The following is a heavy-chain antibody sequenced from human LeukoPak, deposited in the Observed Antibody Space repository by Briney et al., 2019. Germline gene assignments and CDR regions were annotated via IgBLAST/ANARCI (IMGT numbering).Heavy chain of an antibody. CDR1: GGSIGSYY. Sequence: SETLSLTCTVSGGSIGSYYWTWIRQPPGKGLEWIGYIDYSGSTNYNPSLKSRVTISVDTSKNQFSLKLSSVTAADTAVYYCARDRILTGDNYYYYGMDVWGQGTTVTVSS. J-gene: IGHJ6*02. D-gene: IGHD7-27*01. CDR2: IDYSGST. V-gene: IGHV4-59*01. CDR3: ARDRILTGDNYYYYGMDV.